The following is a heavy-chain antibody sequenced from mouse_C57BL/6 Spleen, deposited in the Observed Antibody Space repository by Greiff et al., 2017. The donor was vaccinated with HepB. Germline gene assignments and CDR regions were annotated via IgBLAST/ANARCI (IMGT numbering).Heavy chain of an antibody. CDR2: ISYSGST. Sequence: EVKLVESGPGMVKPSQSLSLTCTVTGYSITSGYDWHWIRHFPGNQLEWMGYISYSGSTNYNPSLKSRISITHDTSKNHFFLKLNSVTTEDTATYYCARDLGYYGSRGFAYWGQGTLVTVSA. V-gene: IGHV3-1*01. D-gene: IGHD1-1*01. J-gene: IGHJ3*01. CDR1: GYSITSGYD. CDR3: ARDLGYYGSRGFAY.